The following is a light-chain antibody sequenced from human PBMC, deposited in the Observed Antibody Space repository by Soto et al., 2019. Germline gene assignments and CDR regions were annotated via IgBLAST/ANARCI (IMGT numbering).Light chain of an antibody. CDR1: QSVTTNY. CDR2: GAS. J-gene: IGKJ2*01. V-gene: IGKV3-20*01. Sequence: EIVLTQSPGTLSLSPGERATLSCRASQSVTTNYLAWYQQKPGQAPRLLMHGASSRATGIPDRFSGSGSGTDFTLTISRLEPEDFAVYYCQQYGTSPYTFGQGTKLEI. CDR3: QQYGTSPYT.